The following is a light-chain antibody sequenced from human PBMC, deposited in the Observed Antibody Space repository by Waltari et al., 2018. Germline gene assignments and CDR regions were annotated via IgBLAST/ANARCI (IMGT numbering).Light chain of an antibody. CDR3: QHYVRLPAT. V-gene: IGKV3-20*01. CDR2: GTS. Sequence: EIVLTQSPGTLSLSPGERATLSCRASQSVSRALAWYQQKPGPAPRLLIYGTSNRATGIPDRLSGSGSGTDFSLTISRLEPEDVAVYFCQHYVRLPATFGQGTKVEIK. CDR1: QSVSRA. J-gene: IGKJ1*01.